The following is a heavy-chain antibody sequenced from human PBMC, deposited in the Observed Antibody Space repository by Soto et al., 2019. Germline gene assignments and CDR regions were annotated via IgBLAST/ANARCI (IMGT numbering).Heavy chain of an antibody. D-gene: IGHD3-16*02. CDR2: ISYDGSNK. CDR3: AGGAIVKQGYYHYGMDV. V-gene: IGHV3-30-3*01. Sequence: PGKGLEWVAVISYDGSNKYYADSVKGRFTISKNNSKNTLYLQMNSLRAEDTAVYYCAGGAIVKQGYYHYGMDVWGLGTTGTVS. J-gene: IGHJ6*01.